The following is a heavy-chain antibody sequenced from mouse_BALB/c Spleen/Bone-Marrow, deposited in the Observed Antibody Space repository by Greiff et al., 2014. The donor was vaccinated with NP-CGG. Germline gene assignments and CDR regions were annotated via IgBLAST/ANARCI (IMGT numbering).Heavy chain of an antibody. CDR1: GYTFTDYN. V-gene: IGHV1-18*01. D-gene: IGHD5-1*01. CDR3: AGSEPVPYAMDY. CDR2: INPNNGGT. Sequence: VQLKESGPELVKPGASVKIPCKASGYTFTDYNMDWVKQSHGKSLEWIGDINPNNGGTIYNQKFKGKATLTVDKSSSTAYMELRSLTSEDTAVYYCAGSEPVPYAMDYWGQGTSVTVSS. J-gene: IGHJ4*01.